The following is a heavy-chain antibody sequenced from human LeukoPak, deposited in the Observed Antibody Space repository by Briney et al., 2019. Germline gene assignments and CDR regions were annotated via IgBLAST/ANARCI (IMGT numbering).Heavy chain of an antibody. CDR2: ISSSSSYI. D-gene: IGHD3-10*01. Sequence: GGSLRLSCTASGFTVSSSWVHSVRQAPGKWREWGSSISSSSSYIYYADSVKGRFTISSDNAKNSLYLQMNSLRAEDTAVYYCASDRHFGFDYWGQGTLVTVSS. CDR1: GFTVSSSW. CDR3: ASDRHFGFDY. V-gene: IGHV3-21*01. J-gene: IGHJ4*02.